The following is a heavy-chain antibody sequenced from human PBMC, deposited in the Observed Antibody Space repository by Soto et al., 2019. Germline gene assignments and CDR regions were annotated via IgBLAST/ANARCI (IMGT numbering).Heavy chain of an antibody. CDR2: INHSGST. CDR1: GGSFSGYY. CDR3: AGGRVVVTRRIFDY. D-gene: IGHD2-15*01. J-gene: IGHJ4*02. Sequence: QVQLQQWGAGLLKPSETLSLTCAVYGGSFSGYYWSWIRQPPGKGLEWIGEINHSGSTNYNPSLKRRVTTAADASKNPFSLKLSSVTAADTAVYYCAGGRVVVTRRIFDYWGQGTLVTVSS. V-gene: IGHV4-34*01.